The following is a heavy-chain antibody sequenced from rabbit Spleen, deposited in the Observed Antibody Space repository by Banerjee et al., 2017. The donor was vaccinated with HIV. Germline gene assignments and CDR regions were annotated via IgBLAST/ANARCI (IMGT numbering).Heavy chain of an antibody. D-gene: IGHD5-1*01. CDR1: GFSFSSSDY. CDR2: IAGSSSDFI. Sequence: QSLEESGGDLVKPGASLTLTCTASGFSFSSSDYMCWVRQAPGKGLEWISCIAGSSSDFIYSATWAKGRFTMSRTSSTTVTLQMTSLTAADTAIYFCARDLVAVIGWNFGLWGQGTLVTVS. CDR3: ARDLVAVIGWNFGL. J-gene: IGHJ6*01. V-gene: IGHV1S40*01.